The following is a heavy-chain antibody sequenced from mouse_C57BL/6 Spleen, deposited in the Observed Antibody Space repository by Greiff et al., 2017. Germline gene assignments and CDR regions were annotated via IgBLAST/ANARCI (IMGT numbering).Heavy chain of an antibody. D-gene: IGHD1-1*02. Sequence: EVKVVESGGGLVKPGGSLKLSCAASGFTFSDYGMHWVRQAPEKGLEWVAYISSGSSTIYYADTVKGRFTISRDNAKNTLFLQMTSLRSEDTAMYYCARIDYYGHWDFDVWGTGTTVTVAS. J-gene: IGHJ1*03. CDR3: ARIDYYGHWDFDV. CDR1: GFTFSDYG. CDR2: ISSGSSTI. V-gene: IGHV5-17*01.